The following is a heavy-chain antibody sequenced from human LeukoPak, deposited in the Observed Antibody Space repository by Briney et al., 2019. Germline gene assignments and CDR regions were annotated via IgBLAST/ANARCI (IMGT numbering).Heavy chain of an antibody. CDR1: GFTFVEYG. Sequence: GGPLRLSCAASGFTFVEYGMSWVRQAPGKGQDWVSGINWDGGSTGYADSVKGRFTISRDNAKNSVYLQMNSLRAEDTALYYCARGYCTKGVCSDAFDIWGQGTMVTVSS. D-gene: IGHD2-8*01. J-gene: IGHJ3*02. V-gene: IGHV3-20*04. CDR2: INWDGGST. CDR3: ARGYCTKGVCSDAFDI.